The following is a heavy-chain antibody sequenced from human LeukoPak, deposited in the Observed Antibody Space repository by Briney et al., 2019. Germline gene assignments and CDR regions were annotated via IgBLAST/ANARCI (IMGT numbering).Heavy chain of an antibody. J-gene: IGHJ5*02. D-gene: IGHD2-2*01. CDR1: GGSFSGYY. CDR2: INHSGST. V-gene: IGHV4-34*01. CDR3: ARDAGYCSSTSCYNWFDP. Sequence: SETLSLTCAVYGGSFSGYYWSWIRQPPGKGLEWMGEINHSGSTNYNPSLKSRVTISVDTSKNQFSLKLSSVTAADTAVYYCARDAGYCSSTSCYNWFDPWGQGTLVTVSS.